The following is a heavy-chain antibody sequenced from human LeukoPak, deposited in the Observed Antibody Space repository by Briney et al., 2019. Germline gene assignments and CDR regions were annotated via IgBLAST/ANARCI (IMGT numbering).Heavy chain of an antibody. CDR2: IFFSGTT. Sequence: SETLSLTWTVSGGSISSYYWSWIRQPPGQGLEWIGFIFFSGTTNYSPSLKSRVTMSVDTSKNQFSLKVSSVTAADTAVYYCASSSWGDYYYYMDVWGKGTTVTVSS. CDR3: ASSSWGDYYYYMDV. V-gene: IGHV4-59*01. D-gene: IGHD3-16*01. CDR1: GGSISSYY. J-gene: IGHJ6*03.